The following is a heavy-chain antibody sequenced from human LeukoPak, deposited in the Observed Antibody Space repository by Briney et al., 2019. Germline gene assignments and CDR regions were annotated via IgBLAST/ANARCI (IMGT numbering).Heavy chain of an antibody. CDR3: AKWVAVKAFDI. D-gene: IGHD6-19*01. CDR2: INRGGST. CDR1: GGSVSGYY. Sequence: KPSETLSLTCAVYGGSVSGYYWSWIRQPPGKGLEWIGEINRGGSTDYNPSLKSRVTISLDTSKSQFSLKLSSVTAADTAVYYCAKWVAVKAFDIWGQRTMVTVSS. J-gene: IGHJ3*02. V-gene: IGHV4-34*01.